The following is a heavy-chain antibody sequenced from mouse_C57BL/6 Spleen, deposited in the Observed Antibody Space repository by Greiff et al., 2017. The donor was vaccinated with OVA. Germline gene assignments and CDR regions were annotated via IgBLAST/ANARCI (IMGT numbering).Heavy chain of an antibody. Sequence: EVQLVESGPGLVKPSQSLSLTCSVTGYSITSGYYWNWIRQFPGNKLEWMGYISYDGSNNYNPSLKNRISITRDTSKNQFFLKLNSVTTEDTATYYCARIYYDYDVDYWGQGTTLTVSS. CDR3: ARIYYDYDVDY. CDR2: ISYDGSN. V-gene: IGHV3-6*01. CDR1: GYSITSGYY. D-gene: IGHD2-4*01. J-gene: IGHJ2*01.